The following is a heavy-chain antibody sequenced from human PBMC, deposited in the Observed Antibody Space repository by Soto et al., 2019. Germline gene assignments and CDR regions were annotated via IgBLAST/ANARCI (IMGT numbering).Heavy chain of an antibody. J-gene: IGHJ6*04. CDR1: GGSFSGYY. CDR3: AREMGIAARPYYYFPTEV. V-gene: IGHV4-34*01. CDR2: INHSVSA. D-gene: IGHD6-6*01. Sequence: SETLSLTCDVSGGSFSGYYWSWIRQPPGKGLEWIGEINHSVSAYYNPSLKRRITISVDTSKNQFSLRLRSVTAGDTAVYYCAREMGIAARPYYYFPTEVWGKGNTVIVSS.